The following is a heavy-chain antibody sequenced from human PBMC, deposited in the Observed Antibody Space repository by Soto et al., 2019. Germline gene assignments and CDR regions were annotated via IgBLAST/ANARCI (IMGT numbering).Heavy chain of an antibody. J-gene: IGHJ4*02. CDR1: GGSISSSSYY. V-gene: IGHV4-39*07. Sequence: SETLSLTCTVSGGSISSSSYYWGWIRQPPGKGLEWIGSIYYSGSTYYNPSLKSRVTISVDTSKNQFSLKLSSVTAADTAVYYCARGAFIAVAGTGYFDYWGQGTLVTVSS. CDR3: ARGAFIAVAGTGYFDY. D-gene: IGHD6-19*01. CDR2: IYYSGST.